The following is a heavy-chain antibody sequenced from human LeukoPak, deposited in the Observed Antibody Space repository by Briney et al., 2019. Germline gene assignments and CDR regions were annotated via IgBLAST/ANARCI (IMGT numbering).Heavy chain of an antibody. CDR1: GFTFSSYS. CDR3: ATVSSGYYYEDY. V-gene: IGHV3-21*01. J-gene: IGHJ4*02. Sequence: GGSLRLSCAASGFTFSSYSMNWVRQAPGKGLEWVSSISSSSSYIYYADSVKGRFTISRDNAKNSLYLQMNSLRAEDTAVYYCATVSSGYYYEDYWGQGTLVTVSP. CDR2: ISSSSSYI. D-gene: IGHD3-22*01.